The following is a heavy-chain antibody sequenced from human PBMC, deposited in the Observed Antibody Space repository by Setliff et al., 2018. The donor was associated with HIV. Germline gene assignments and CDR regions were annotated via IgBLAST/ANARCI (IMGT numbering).Heavy chain of an antibody. V-gene: IGHV1-46*01. D-gene: IGHD3-22*01. CDR1: GYTFTNFY. Sequence: ASVKVSCKASGYTFTNFYMHWVRQAPGQGLEWMGIINPGGGNTRYAQRFQGRVTMSRDTSTSTVYMELSSLRSEDTAVYYCARDYFDSSAYHYGFGAFDIWGQGTMVTVSS. CDR3: ARDYFDSSAYHYGFGAFDI. CDR2: INPGGGNT. J-gene: IGHJ3*02.